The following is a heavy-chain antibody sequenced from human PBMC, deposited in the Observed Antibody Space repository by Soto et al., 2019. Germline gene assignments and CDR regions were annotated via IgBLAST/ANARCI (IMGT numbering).Heavy chain of an antibody. J-gene: IGHJ4*02. V-gene: IGHV3-9*01. Sequence: SLRLSCAASGFTFGDYAMHWVRQVPGKGLEWVSGFKWNSGDVGYADSVKGRFTISRDNAKNSLYLQMNSLRAEDTAVYYCARNKYYYDSSGPIGYWGQGTLVTVSS. CDR3: ARNKYYYDSSGPIGY. D-gene: IGHD3-22*01. CDR1: GFTFGDYA. CDR2: FKWNSGDV.